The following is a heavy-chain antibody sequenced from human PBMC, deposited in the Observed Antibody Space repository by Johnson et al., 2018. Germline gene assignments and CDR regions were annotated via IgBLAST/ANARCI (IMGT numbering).Heavy chain of an antibody. J-gene: IGHJ6*02. D-gene: IGHD2-15*01. CDR1: GFTFSSYS. V-gene: IGHV3-48*02. Sequence: VQLVESGGGLVQPGGSLRLSCAASGFTFSSYSMNWVRQAPGKGLEWVSYISSSSSTIYYADSVKGRFTISGDTAKKSLYLPMNRLRDEDTAVYYCARDRAYCSGGSCYDYYYGMDVWGQGTTVTVSS. CDR3: ARDRAYCSGGSCYDYYYGMDV. CDR2: ISSSSSTI.